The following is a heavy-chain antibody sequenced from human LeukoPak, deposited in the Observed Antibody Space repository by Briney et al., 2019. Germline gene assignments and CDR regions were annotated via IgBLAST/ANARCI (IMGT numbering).Heavy chain of an antibody. Sequence: AGGSLRLSCAASRFTFSSYWMSWVRQAPGKGLEWVANIKQDGSEKYYVDSVKGRFTISRDNAKNSLYLQMNSLRAEDTAVYYCARDRPAALLWFGESPGPVDYWGQGTLVTVSS. J-gene: IGHJ4*02. V-gene: IGHV3-7*01. D-gene: IGHD3-10*01. CDR1: RFTFSSYW. CDR2: IKQDGSEK. CDR3: ARDRPAALLWFGESPGPVDY.